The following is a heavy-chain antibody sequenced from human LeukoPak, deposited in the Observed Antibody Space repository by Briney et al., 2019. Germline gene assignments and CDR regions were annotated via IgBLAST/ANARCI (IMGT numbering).Heavy chain of an antibody. D-gene: IGHD3-10*01. Sequence: PGESLKLSCQGSGYSFTTYWIGWVRQMPGKGLECMGIIYPGDSDTRYSPSFQGQVTISADKSINTAYLQWSSLKASDTAMYYCARLGTYWSNYYFEYWGQGTLVTVSS. CDR2: IYPGDSDT. CDR3: ARLGTYWSNYYFEY. V-gene: IGHV5-51*01. CDR1: GYSFTTYW. J-gene: IGHJ4*02.